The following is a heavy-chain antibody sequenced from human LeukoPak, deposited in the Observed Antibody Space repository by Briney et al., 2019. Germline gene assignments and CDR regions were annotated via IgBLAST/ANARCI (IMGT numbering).Heavy chain of an antibody. D-gene: IGHD3-10*01. J-gene: IGHJ4*02. CDR3: ALLYGSGSYYSDY. CDR2: ISWNSGSI. Sequence: GGSLRLSCAASGFTFDDYAMHWVRQVPGKGLEWVSGISWNSGSIGYADSVKGRFTISRDNAKKSLYLQMNSLRPEDTALYYCALLYGSGSYYSDYGGQGTLVTVSA. CDR1: GFTFDDYA. V-gene: IGHV3-9*01.